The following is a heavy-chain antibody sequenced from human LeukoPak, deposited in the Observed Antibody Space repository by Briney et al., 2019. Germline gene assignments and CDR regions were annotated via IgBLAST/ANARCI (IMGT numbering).Heavy chain of an antibody. V-gene: IGHV4-34*01. J-gene: IGHJ4*02. D-gene: IGHD3-10*01. CDR2: INHSGST. CDR3: ARGSHRGLRYYYGSGSPQPPDY. Sequence: SETLSLTCAVYGGSFSGYYWSWIRQPPGKGLEWIGEINHSGSTNYNPSLKSRVTISVDTSKNQFSLKRSSVTGADTAVYYCARGSHRGLRYYYGSGSPQPPDYWGQGTLVTVSS. CDR1: GGSFSGYY.